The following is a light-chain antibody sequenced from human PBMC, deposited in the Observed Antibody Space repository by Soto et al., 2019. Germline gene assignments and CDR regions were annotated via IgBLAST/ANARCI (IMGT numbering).Light chain of an antibody. J-gene: IGKJ1*01. CDR3: QHYGSSRT. Sequence: EILLTQSPGTLSLSPGERPTLSCRASQGVSSNYLAWYQQKSGKAPRLLLYGTSSRATGIPERFSGSGSGTDFTLTISRLEPEDVAVYYCQHYGSSRTFGQGTKVDIK. V-gene: IGKV3-20*01. CDR1: QGVSSNY. CDR2: GTS.